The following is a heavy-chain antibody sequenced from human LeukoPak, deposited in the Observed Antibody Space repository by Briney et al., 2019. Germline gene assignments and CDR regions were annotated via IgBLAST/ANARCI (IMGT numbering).Heavy chain of an antibody. V-gene: IGHV3-74*01. CDR3: ARTSPTSHFDF. Sequence: GGSLRLSCVASGFTFTTYWMHWVRQAPGKGVVWVSRINGDGSNSNYADSVKGRLTIARDNTRNNVYMKMNSLRAEDTALYYCARTSPTSHFDFCGQGTLVTVSS. CDR1: GFTFTTYW. CDR2: INGDGSNS. D-gene: IGHD3-16*01. J-gene: IGHJ4*02.